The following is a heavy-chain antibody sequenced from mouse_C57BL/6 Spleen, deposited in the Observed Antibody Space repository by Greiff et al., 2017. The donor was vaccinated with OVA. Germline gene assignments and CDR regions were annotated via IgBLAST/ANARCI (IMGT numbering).Heavy chain of an antibody. V-gene: IGHV5-4*01. CDR3: ARDSSSYWYFDV. CDR1: GFTFSSYA. CDR2: ISDGGSYT. J-gene: IGHJ1*03. D-gene: IGHD1-1*01. Sequence: EVQVVESGGGLVKPGGSLKLSCAASGFTFSSYAMSWVRQTPEKRLEWVATISDGGSYTYYPDNVKGRFTISRDNAKNNLYLQMSHLKSEDTAMYYCARDSSSYWYFDVWGTGTTVTVSS.